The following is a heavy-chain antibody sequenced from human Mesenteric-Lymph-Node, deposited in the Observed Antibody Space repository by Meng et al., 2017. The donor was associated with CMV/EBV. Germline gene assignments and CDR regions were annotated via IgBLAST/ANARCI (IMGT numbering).Heavy chain of an antibody. CDR2: ISWNSGSI. D-gene: IGHD2-2*01. V-gene: IGHV3-9*01. CDR3: AKCRSSNYYYGMDV. Sequence: SLKISCAASGFSFDDYAMHWVRQAPGKGLEWVSGISWNSGSIGYADSVKGRFTISRDNAKNSLYLQMNSLRAEDTALYYCAKCRSSNYYYGMDVWGQGTTVTVSS. CDR1: GFSFDDYA. J-gene: IGHJ6*02.